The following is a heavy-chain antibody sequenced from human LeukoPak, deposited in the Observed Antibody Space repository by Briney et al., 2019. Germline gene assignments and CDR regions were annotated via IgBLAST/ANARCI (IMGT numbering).Heavy chain of an antibody. CDR2: IIPILGIA. Sequence: ASVKVSCKASGGTFSSYTISWVRQAPGQGLEWMGRIIPILGIANYAQKFQGRVTITADKSTNTTYMDRSSLRSEDTAVYYCARVEGDYGSGSYYYYYGMDVWGQGTTVTVSS. D-gene: IGHD3-10*01. V-gene: IGHV1-69*02. CDR1: GGTFSSYT. J-gene: IGHJ6*02. CDR3: ARVEGDYGSGSYYYYYGMDV.